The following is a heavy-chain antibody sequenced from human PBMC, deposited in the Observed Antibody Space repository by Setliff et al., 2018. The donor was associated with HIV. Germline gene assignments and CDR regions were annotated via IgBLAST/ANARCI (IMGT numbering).Heavy chain of an antibody. CDR2: INPNSGGT. CDR1: GYSFTGYY. J-gene: IGHJ4*02. CDR3: VRGSTFGDYGKFDS. Sequence: GASVKVSCKASGYSFTGYYMHWARQAPGQGLEWMGWINPNSGGTNYAQKFQDRVFINADESTNTVYMELSSLRSEDTATYYCVRGSTFGDYGKFDSWGQGTLVTVSS. D-gene: IGHD4-17*01. V-gene: IGHV1-2*02.